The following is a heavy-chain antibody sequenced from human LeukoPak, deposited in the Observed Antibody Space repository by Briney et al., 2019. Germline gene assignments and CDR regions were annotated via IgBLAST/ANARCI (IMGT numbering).Heavy chain of an antibody. CDR3: AKDRVRLLWFGEEPKVAFDI. V-gene: IGHV3-23*01. CDR1: GFTFSSYA. J-gene: IGHJ3*02. D-gene: IGHD3-10*01. Sequence: PGGSLRLSCAASGFTFSSYAMSWVRQAPGKGREWVSAISGSGGSTYYADSVKGRFTISRDNSKNTLYLQMNSLRAEDTAVYYCAKDRVRLLWFGEEPKVAFDIWGQGTMVTVSS. CDR2: ISGSGGST.